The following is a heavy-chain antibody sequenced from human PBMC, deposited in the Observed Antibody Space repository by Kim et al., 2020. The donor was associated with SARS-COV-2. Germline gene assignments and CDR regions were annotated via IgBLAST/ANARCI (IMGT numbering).Heavy chain of an antibody. CDR3: ASGSFGASVMIFDF. V-gene: IGHV1-18*04. Sequence: ASVKVSCKASGFTFTAYGVSWVRQAPGQGLEWMGRIIPYNGDTDYAQKFQGRVTMTTETSTSTAYMELRSLNSDDTAVYYCASGSFGASVMIFDFWGQGT. CDR2: IIPYNGDT. D-gene: IGHD3-10*01. CDR1: GFTFTAYG. J-gene: IGHJ4*02.